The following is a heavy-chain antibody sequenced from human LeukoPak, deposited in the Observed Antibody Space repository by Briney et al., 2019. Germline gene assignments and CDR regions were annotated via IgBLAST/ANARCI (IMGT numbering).Heavy chain of an antibody. D-gene: IGHD4-23*01. V-gene: IGHV3-11*03. CDR3: ASSYGGNSIDY. CDR1: GFTFSGAW. J-gene: IGHJ4*02. CDR2: ISSSSYT. Sequence: GGSLRLSCAASGFTFSGAWMCWIRQAPGKGLEWVSYISSSSYTNYADSVKGRFTISRDNAKNSLYLQMNSLRAEDTAVYYCASSYGGNSIDYWGQGTLVTVSS.